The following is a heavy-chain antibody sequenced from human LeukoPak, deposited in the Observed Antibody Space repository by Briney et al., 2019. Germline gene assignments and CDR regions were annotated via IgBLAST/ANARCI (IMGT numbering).Heavy chain of an antibody. J-gene: IGHJ3*02. CDR3: TTAKAVSAFDI. D-gene: IGHD6-19*01. Sequence: PGGSLRLSCAASGFSFNNAWMSWVRQAPGKGLEWVGRVKTKSEGGTTDYAEPVKGRFTISRDDSKNTVYLQMNSLKPEDTAVYYCTTAKAVSAFDIWGQGTLVTVSS. V-gene: IGHV3-15*01. CDR2: VKTKSEGGTT. CDR1: GFSFNNAW.